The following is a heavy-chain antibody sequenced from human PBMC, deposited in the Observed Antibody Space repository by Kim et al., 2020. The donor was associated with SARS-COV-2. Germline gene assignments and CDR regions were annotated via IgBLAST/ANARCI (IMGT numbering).Heavy chain of an antibody. Sequence: YNGDTVKGRFTFSRENAKNSMFLQMNSLRVEDRAVYYCARGRTTGTTALGDWGQGTLVTVSS. V-gene: IGHV3-7*01. CDR3: ARGRTTGTTALGD. J-gene: IGHJ4*02. D-gene: IGHD1-1*01.